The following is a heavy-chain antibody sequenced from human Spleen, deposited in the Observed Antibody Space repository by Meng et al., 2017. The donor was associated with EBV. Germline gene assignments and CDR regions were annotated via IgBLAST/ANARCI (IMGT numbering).Heavy chain of an antibody. Sequence: EAHLVQSGAEVKKPGESLKISCTGSGDSFTSYWIGWVRQMPGKGLEWMGIIYPGDSDTRYSPSFQGQVTISVDKSISTAFLQWSSLRASDTAMYYCVRPTNYDIMSGENWCDPWGQGTLVTVSS. CDR2: IYPGDSDT. V-gene: IGHV5-51*01. D-gene: IGHD3-9*01. CDR1: GDSFTSYW. J-gene: IGHJ5*02. CDR3: VRPTNYDIMSGENWCDP.